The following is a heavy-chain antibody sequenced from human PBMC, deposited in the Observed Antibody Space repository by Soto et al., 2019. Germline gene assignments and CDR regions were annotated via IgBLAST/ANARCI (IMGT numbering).Heavy chain of an antibody. Sequence: PSETLSLTCAVSGYSISSGYYLGWIRQPPGKGLEWIGSIYHSGSTYDNPSLKSRVTISVDTSKNQFSLKLSSVTAADTAVYYCARDSLRYCSSTSCSRGWFDPWGRGTLVTVSS. J-gene: IGHJ5*02. D-gene: IGHD2-2*01. CDR1: GYSISSGYY. CDR3: ARDSLRYCSSTSCSRGWFDP. V-gene: IGHV4-38-2*02. CDR2: IYHSGST.